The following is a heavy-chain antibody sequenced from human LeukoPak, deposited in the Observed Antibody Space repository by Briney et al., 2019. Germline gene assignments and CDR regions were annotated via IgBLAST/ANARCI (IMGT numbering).Heavy chain of an antibody. J-gene: IGHJ4*02. CDR1: RYTFTVYY. Sequence: VASVNVSCKACRYTFTVYYMHWVRQAPGQGLVWMGWINPNSGGTNYAQKFQGRVTMTRDTSISTAYMELSRLRSDDTAVYYCARGRHYYDSSCYLGFDYWGQGTLVTVSS. CDR2: INPNSGGT. V-gene: IGHV1-2*02. CDR3: ARGRHYYDSSCYLGFDY. D-gene: IGHD3-22*01.